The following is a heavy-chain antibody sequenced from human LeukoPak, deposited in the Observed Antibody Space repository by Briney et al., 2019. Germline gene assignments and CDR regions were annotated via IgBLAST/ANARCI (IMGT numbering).Heavy chain of an antibody. V-gene: IGHV4-59*01. CDR2: IYYSGST. J-gene: IGHJ4*02. Sequence: SETLSLTCTVSGGSISSYYWSWIRQPPGKGLEWIGYIYYSGSTNYNPSLKSRVTISVDTSKNQFSPKLSSVSAADTAVYYCARDPYSNYEFDYWGQGTLVTVSS. CDR3: ARDPYSNYEFDY. CDR1: GGSISSYY. D-gene: IGHD4-11*01.